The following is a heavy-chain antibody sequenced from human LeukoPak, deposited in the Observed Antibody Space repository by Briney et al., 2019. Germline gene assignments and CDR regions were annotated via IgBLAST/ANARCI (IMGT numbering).Heavy chain of an antibody. V-gene: IGHV1-69*13. Sequence: GASVKVSCKASGGTFSSYAISWVRQAPGQGLEWMGGIIPIFGTAHYAHKFQGRVTTTADESTSTAYMELSSLRSEDTAVYYCARDGGYSPFPEYHQYYFDYWGQGTLVTVSS. CDR2: IIPIFGTA. D-gene: IGHD5-18*01. CDR1: GGTFSSYA. J-gene: IGHJ4*02. CDR3: ARDGGYSPFPEYHQYYFDY.